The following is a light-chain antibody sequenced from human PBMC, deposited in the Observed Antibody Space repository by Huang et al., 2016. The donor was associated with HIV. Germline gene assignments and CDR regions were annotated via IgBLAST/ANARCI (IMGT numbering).Light chain of an antibody. CDR1: QSVGDN. J-gene: IGKJ3*01. CDR3: QQFNNWPPLLS. V-gene: IGKV3-15*01. CDR2: GAS. Sequence: EIVMTQSPATLSVSPGESATLSCRASQSVGDNFSWYQQKPGQAPRLLMYGASTRANGIPARVSGTGSGTEFTLTISSVQSEDFAVYYCQQFNNWPPLLSFGPGTKVEIK.